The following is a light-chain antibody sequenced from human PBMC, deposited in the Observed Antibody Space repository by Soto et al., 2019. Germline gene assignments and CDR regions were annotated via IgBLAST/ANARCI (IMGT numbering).Light chain of an antibody. CDR2: GKN. V-gene: IGLV1-40*01. J-gene: IGLJ1*01. CDR1: SSNIGGGYD. Sequence: QSVLTQPPSVSEAPGQRVTISCTGSSSNIGGGYDVHWFQQLPGTAPKLLFYGKNNRPSGVPDRFSGSTSGTSASLAITGLQTEGEADYYCQSYDASLSGYVFGTGTKVTVL. CDR3: QSYDASLSGYV.